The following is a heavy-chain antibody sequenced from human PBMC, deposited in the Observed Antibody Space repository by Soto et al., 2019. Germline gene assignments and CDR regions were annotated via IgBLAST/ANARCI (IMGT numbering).Heavy chain of an antibody. D-gene: IGHD5-18*01. Sequence: QLQLQESGPGLVKPSETLSLTCTVSGGSISSSSYYWGWIRQPPGKGLEWIGSIYYSGSTYYNPSLKSRVTVSVDTSKNQFSPTLSSVTAGETAVYYCARTVDTAMVRIWLYYYYGMDVWGQGTTVTVSS. CDR3: ARTVDTAMVRIWLYYYYGMDV. CDR1: GGSISSSSYY. V-gene: IGHV4-39*01. CDR2: IYYSGST. J-gene: IGHJ6*02.